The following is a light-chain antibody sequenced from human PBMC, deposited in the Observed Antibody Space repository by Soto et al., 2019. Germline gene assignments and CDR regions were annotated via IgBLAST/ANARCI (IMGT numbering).Light chain of an antibody. CDR2: VAS. Sequence: EIVLTQSPGTLSLSPGERATLSCRASQSVSSTYLAWYQQKPGQAPRLLIYVASSRATGIPDRFSGSGSGTDFTLTISRLEPEDFAVYYGQHYGSLMCTFGGGTKVESK. V-gene: IGKV3-20*01. CDR1: QSVSSTY. J-gene: IGKJ4*01. CDR3: QHYGSLMCT.